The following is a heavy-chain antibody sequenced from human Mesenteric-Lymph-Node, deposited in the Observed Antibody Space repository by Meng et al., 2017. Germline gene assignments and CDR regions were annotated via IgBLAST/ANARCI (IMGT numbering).Heavy chain of an antibody. CDR1: GFTFSSYA. V-gene: IGHV3-23*01. J-gene: IGHJ6*02. CDR2: ISGSGGRT. Sequence: GESLKISCAASGFTFSSYAMSWVRQAPGKGLQWVSVISGSGGRTVYADSVKSRFTISRDNSKNTMYLQMNSLRAEDTAVYYCARVDPDYYYGMDVWGQGTTVTVSS. CDR3: ARVDPDYYYGMDV.